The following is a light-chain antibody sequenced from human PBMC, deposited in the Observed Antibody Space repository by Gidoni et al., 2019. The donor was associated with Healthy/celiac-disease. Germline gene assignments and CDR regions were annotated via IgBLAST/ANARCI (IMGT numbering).Light chain of an antibody. Sequence: DIQLTQSPSFLSASVGDRVTITCRASQGISSYLAWYQQKPGKAPKLLIYAASTLQSRVPSRFSGSGSGTEFTLTISSLQLEDFATYYCQQLNSYPRTFGGGTKVEIK. CDR2: AAS. V-gene: IGKV1-9*01. CDR3: QQLNSYPRT. CDR1: QGISSY. J-gene: IGKJ4*01.